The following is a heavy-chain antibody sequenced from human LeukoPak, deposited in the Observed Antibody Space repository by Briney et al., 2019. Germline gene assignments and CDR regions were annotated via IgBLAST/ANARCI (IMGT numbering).Heavy chain of an antibody. Sequence: PGRSLRLSCAASGFTFNSYGMHWVRQAPGKGLEWVSGINWNSDTRAYADSVKGRFTISRDNAKNFVYLQMSSLRAEDTAFYYCAKDVDESVAGNNWFDPWGQGTLVTVSS. V-gene: IGHV3-9*01. D-gene: IGHD6-19*01. CDR1: GFTFNSYG. CDR2: INWNSDTR. CDR3: AKDVDESVAGNNWFDP. J-gene: IGHJ5*02.